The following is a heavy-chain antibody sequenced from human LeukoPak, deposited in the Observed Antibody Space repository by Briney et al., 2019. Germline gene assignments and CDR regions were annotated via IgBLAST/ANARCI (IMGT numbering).Heavy chain of an antibody. V-gene: IGHV4-34*01. CDR2: INHSGST. Sequence: SETLSLTCAVYGGSFSGYYWSWIRQPPGKGLEWIGEINHSGSTNYNPSLKSRVTISVDTSKSQFSLKLSSVTAADTAVYYCARHPGVVVIIPYNWFDPWGQGTLVTVSS. J-gene: IGHJ5*02. CDR3: ARHPGVVVIIPYNWFDP. D-gene: IGHD3-22*01. CDR1: GGSFSGYY.